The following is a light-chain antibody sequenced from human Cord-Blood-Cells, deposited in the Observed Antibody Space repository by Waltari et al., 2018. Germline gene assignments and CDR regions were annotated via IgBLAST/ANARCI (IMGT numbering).Light chain of an antibody. CDR3: SSYTSSSTWV. CDR2: DVS. CDR1: SSDAGGYNY. V-gene: IGLV2-14*01. J-gene: IGLJ3*02. Sequence: QSALTQPASVSGSPGQSITLSCTGTSSDAGGYNYVPWYQQHPGKAPKLMIYDVSKRPSGVSNRFSGSKSGNTASLTISGLQAEDEADYYCSSYTSSSTWVFGGGTKLTVL.